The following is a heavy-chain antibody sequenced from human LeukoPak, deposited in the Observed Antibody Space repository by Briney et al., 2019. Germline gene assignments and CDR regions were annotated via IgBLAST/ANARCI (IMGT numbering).Heavy chain of an antibody. V-gene: IGHV4-34*01. J-gene: IGHJ6*03. Sequence: NPSETLSLTCAVYGGSFSGYYWSWIRQPPGKGLEWIGEINHGGSTNYNPSLKSRVTISVDTSKNQFSLKLSSVTAADTAVYYCARGRGYSTRWGSHYYMDVWGKGTTVTVSS. CDR1: GGSFSGYY. CDR2: INHGGST. CDR3: ARGRGYSTRWGSHYYMDV. D-gene: IGHD2-2*03.